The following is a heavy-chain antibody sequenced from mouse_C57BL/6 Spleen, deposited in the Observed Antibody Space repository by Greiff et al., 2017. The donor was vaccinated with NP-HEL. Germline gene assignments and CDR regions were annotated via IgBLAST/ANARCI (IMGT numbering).Heavy chain of an antibody. CDR3: ARRGGNYYLYYAMDY. V-gene: IGHV1-55*01. J-gene: IGHJ4*01. CDR2: IYPGSGST. D-gene: IGHD1-1*01. Sequence: QVQLQQPGAELVKPGASVKMSCKASGYTFTSYWITWVKQRPGQGLEWIGDIYPGSGSTNYNEKFKSKATLTVDTSSSTAYMQLSSLTSEDSAVYYCARRGGNYYLYYAMDYWGQGTSVTVSS. CDR1: GYTFTSYW.